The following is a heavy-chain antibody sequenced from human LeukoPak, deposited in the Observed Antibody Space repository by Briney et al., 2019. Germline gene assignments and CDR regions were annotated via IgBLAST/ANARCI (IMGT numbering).Heavy chain of an antibody. J-gene: IGHJ4*02. Sequence: PSETLSLTCTVSGYSISSGYYWGWIRQPPGKGLEWIGSIYHSGSTYYNPSLKSRVTISVDTSKNQFSLKLSSVTAADTAVYYCARDHFRGATRGDYWGQGTLVTVSS. CDR3: ARDHFRGATRGDY. V-gene: IGHV4-38-2*02. D-gene: IGHD1-26*01. CDR1: GYSISSGYY. CDR2: IYHSGST.